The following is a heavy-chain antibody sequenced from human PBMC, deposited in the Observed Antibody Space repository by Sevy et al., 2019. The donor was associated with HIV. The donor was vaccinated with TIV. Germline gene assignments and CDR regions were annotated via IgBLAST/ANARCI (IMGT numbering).Heavy chain of an antibody. J-gene: IGHJ5*02. CDR2: ISSSSSYI. CDR3: ARVRARGLLWFGKTFDP. CDR1: GFTFSSYS. V-gene: IGHV3-21*01. D-gene: IGHD3-10*01. Sequence: GGSLRLSCAASGFTFSSYSMNWVRQAPGKGLEWVSSISSSSSYIYYADSVKGRFTISRDNAKNSLYLQMNSLRAEDTAVYYCARVRARGLLWFGKTFDPWGQGTLVTVSS.